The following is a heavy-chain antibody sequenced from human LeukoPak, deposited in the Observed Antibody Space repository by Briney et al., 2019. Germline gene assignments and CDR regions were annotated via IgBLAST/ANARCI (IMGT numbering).Heavy chain of an antibody. D-gene: IGHD2-2*01. J-gene: IGHJ4*02. Sequence: QAGGSLRLSCAASGFTFSSYAMSWVRQAPGKGLEWVSAISGSGGSTYYADSVKGRFTISRDNSKNTLYLQMNSLRAEDTAVYYCAKLRRGCSSTSCYGQYYFDYWGQGTLVTVSS. V-gene: IGHV3-23*01. CDR3: AKLRRGCSSTSCYGQYYFDY. CDR1: GFTFSSYA. CDR2: ISGSGGST.